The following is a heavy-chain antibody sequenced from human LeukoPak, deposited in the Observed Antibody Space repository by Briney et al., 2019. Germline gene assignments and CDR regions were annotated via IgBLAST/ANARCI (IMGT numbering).Heavy chain of an antibody. D-gene: IGHD2-2*01. J-gene: IGHJ1*01. Sequence: ASVKVSCKASGGTFSSYAISWVRQAPGQGLEWMGGIIPIFGTANYAQKFQGGVTITADKSTSTAYMELSSLRSEDTAVYYCARDQVVPAARHEYFQHWGQGTLVTVSS. CDR1: GGTFSSYA. V-gene: IGHV1-69*06. CDR2: IIPIFGTA. CDR3: ARDQVVPAARHEYFQH.